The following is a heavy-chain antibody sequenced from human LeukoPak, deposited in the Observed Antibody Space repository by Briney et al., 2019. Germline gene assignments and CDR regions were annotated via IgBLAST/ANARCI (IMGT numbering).Heavy chain of an antibody. V-gene: IGHV4-34*01. CDR1: GGSFSGYY. J-gene: IGHJ5*02. CDR3: ARDPYDGFDP. CDR2: INHSGST. Sequence: SETLSLTCAVYGGSFSGYYWSWIRQPPGKGLEWIGEINHSGSTNYNPSLKSRVTISVDTSKNQFSLKLSSVTAADTAVYYCARDPYDGFDPWGQGTLVTVSS. D-gene: IGHD3-22*01.